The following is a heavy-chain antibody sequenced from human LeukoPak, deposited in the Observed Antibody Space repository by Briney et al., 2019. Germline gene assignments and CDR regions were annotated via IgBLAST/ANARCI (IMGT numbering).Heavy chain of an antibody. D-gene: IGHD3-22*01. J-gene: IGHJ6*02. V-gene: IGHV4-59*01. Sequence: SETLSLTCTVSGGSISSYYWSWIRQPPGEGLEWIGYIYYSGSTNYNPSLKSRVTISVDTSKNQFSLKLSSVTAADTAVYYCARDSSGYYPYYYYYGMDVWGQGTTVTVSS. CDR3: ARDSSGYYPYYYYYGMDV. CDR2: IYYSGST. CDR1: GGSISSYY.